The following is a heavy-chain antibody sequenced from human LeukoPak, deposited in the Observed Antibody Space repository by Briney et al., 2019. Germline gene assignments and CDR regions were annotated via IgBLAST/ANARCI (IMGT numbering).Heavy chain of an antibody. Sequence: GGSLRLSCAASGFTFSDYYTSWIRQAPGKGLEWVSYISSSGSTIYYADSVKGRFTISRDNAKNSLYLQMNSLRAEDTAVYYCARAQTYYDILTGYSPGAFDIWGQGTMVTVSS. D-gene: IGHD3-9*01. CDR2: ISSSGSTI. CDR3: ARAQTYYDILTGYSPGAFDI. V-gene: IGHV3-11*01. CDR1: GFTFSDYY. J-gene: IGHJ3*02.